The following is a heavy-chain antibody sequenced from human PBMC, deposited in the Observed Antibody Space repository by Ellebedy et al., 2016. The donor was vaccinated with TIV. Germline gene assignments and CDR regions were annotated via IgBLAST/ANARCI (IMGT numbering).Heavy chain of an antibody. CDR3: ARNYYDTSGYYHIDY. D-gene: IGHD3-22*01. V-gene: IGHV4-59*08. J-gene: IGHJ4*02. CDR1: GGSISSYY. CDR2: LYYSGST. Sequence: MPSETLSLTCTVSGGSISSYYWSWIRQPPGKGLEWIGSLYYSGSTKYNPSLKSRVTISVDTSKNQFSLKLTSVTAADTAVYYCARNYYDTSGYYHIDYWGQGTLVTVSS.